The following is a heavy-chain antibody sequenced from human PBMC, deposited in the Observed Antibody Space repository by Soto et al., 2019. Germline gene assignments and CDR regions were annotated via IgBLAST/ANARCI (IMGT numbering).Heavy chain of an antibody. CDR1: GFTFTRSA. CDR3: APDPFCSGTNSYNWFDP. V-gene: IGHV1-58*01. J-gene: IGHJ5*02. D-gene: IGHD2-2*01. CDR2: IVVDGANT. Sequence: ASVKDSCRASGFTFTRSAVQRLGQARGGRLERIGWIVVDGANTNYPQKFQERVTLTRHMPTSTAYLELSSLRSEDPAVYYCAPDPFCSGTNSYNWFDPWGQGTLVTVSS.